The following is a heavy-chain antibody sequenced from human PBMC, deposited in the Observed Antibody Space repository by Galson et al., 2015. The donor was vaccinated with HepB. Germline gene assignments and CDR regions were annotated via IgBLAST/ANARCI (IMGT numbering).Heavy chain of an antibody. CDR1: GFTFNSYV. J-gene: IGHJ4*02. Sequence: LILSCAASGFTFNSYVVGWARQAPGKGLEWVSSISASGRLTYYADSVKGRFTISRDNSKNTLYLQMNSLRAEDTAVYYCAKKWGSERGVAGSLDWGQGILVTVSS. CDR3: AKKWGSERGVAGSLD. CDR2: ISASGRLT. D-gene: IGHD6-19*01. V-gene: IGHV3-23*01.